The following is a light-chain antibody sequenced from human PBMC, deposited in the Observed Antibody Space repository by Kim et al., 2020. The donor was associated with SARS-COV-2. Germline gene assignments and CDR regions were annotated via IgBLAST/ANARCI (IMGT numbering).Light chain of an antibody. Sequence: PGERATLSCRASQSVSSYLAWYQQKPGQTPRLLIYDASTRAIGIPARFSGSGSGTDFTLTISSIEPEDFAVYYCQQRSNWPPRVTFGPGTKVDIK. V-gene: IGKV3-11*01. CDR2: DAS. J-gene: IGKJ3*01. CDR3: QQRSNWPPRVT. CDR1: QSVSSY.